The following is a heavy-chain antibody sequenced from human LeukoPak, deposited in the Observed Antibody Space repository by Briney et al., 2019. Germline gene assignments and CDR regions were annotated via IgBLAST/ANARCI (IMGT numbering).Heavy chain of an antibody. CDR2: INHSGST. J-gene: IGHJ4*02. CDR3: ARGLTRGSSRGVIGDY. V-gene: IGHV4-34*01. CDR1: GGSFSGYY. D-gene: IGHD1-26*01. Sequence: SETLSLTCAVYGGSFSGYYWSWIRQPPGKGLEWIEEINHSGSTNYNPSLKSRVTISVDTSKNQFSLKLSSVAAADTAVYYCARGLTRGSSRGVIGDYWGQGTLVTVSS.